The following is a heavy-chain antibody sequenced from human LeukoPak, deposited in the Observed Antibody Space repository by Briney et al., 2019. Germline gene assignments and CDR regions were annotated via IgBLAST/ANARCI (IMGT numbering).Heavy chain of an antibody. Sequence: PGGSLRLSCAASGFTFTSYALHWVRQAPGKGLEWVTFISYDGSNKYYADSVKGRFTISRDNSKNTLYLQMNSLRAEDTAVYYCANLFGNDVDYWGQGTLVTVSS. CDR3: ANLFGNDVDY. CDR1: GFTFTSYA. CDR2: ISYDGSNK. J-gene: IGHJ4*02. V-gene: IGHV3-30*04. D-gene: IGHD3-10*01.